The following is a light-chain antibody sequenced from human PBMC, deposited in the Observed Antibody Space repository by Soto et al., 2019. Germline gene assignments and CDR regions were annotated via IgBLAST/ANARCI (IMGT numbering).Light chain of an antibody. CDR2: EVN. CDR1: STDIGRYDL. CDR3: SSHAGRGSII. Sequence: QSALTQPASVSGSPGQSITISCTGASTDIGRYDLVAWYQQDPGKAPKLMIYEVNKRPSGVSDRFSGSQSGNTASLTISGLQAQDEADYFCSSHAGRGSIIFGGGTKVTVL. J-gene: IGLJ2*01. V-gene: IGLV2-23*02.